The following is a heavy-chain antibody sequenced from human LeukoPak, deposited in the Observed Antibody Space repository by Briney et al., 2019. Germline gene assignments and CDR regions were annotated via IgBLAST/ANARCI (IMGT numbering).Heavy chain of an antibody. Sequence: AGGSLRLSGAASGFTFVVYAMHWVRQAPGKGLDWVSGISWNGGSIGYADSVKGRFTIARDNAKNSLYLQMTSLRAEDTALYYCAKAGPHLWSKQTWFDPWGQGTLVTVSS. CDR2: ISWNGGSI. CDR3: AKAGPHLWSKQTWFDP. V-gene: IGHV3-9*01. J-gene: IGHJ5*02. CDR1: GFTFVVYA. D-gene: IGHD1/OR15-1a*01.